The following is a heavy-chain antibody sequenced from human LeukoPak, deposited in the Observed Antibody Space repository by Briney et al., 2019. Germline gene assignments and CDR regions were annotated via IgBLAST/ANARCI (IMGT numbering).Heavy chain of an antibody. CDR1: GFTFDDYA. V-gene: IGHV3-9*01. J-gene: IGHJ3*02. D-gene: IGHD2-8*01. CDR3: AKMKAGNGAFDI. CDR2: ISWNSGSI. Sequence: GGSPRLSCAASGFTFDDYAMHWVRQAPGKGLEWVSGISWNSGSIGYADSVKGRFTICRDNAKNSLYLQMNSLRAEDTALYYCAKMKAGNGAFDIWGQGTMVTVSS.